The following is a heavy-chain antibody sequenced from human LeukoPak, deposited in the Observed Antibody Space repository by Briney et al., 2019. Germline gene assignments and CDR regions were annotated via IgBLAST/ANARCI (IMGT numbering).Heavy chain of an antibody. Sequence: ASVKVSCKASGYTFTGYYMHWVRQAPGQGLEWMGIINPSGGSTSYAQKFQGRVTMTRDTSTSTVYMELSSLRSEDTAVYYCARDDGYYDSSAYYPRGAFDIWGQGTMVTVSS. J-gene: IGHJ3*02. CDR1: GYTFTGYY. CDR2: INPSGGST. D-gene: IGHD3-22*01. CDR3: ARDDGYYDSSAYYPRGAFDI. V-gene: IGHV1-46*01.